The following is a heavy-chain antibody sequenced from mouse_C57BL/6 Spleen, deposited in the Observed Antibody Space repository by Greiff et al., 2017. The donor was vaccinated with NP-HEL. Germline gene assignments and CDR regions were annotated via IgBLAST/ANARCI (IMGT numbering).Heavy chain of an antibody. CDR3: ARSYLRGAMDY. Sequence: EVQVVESGGGLVKPGGSLKLSCAASGFTFSSYAMSWVRQTPEKRLEWVATISDGGSYTYYPDNVKGRFTISRDNAKNNLYLQMSHLKSEDTAMYYCARSYLRGAMDYWGQGTSVTVSS. D-gene: IGHD5-1*01. J-gene: IGHJ4*01. CDR2: ISDGGSYT. CDR1: GFTFSSYA. V-gene: IGHV5-4*01.